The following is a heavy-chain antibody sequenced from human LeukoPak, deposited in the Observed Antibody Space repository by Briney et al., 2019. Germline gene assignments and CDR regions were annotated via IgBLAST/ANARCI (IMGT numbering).Heavy chain of an antibody. D-gene: IGHD1-26*01. J-gene: IGHJ4*02. CDR1: GFTFSSYA. CDR3: ARGKPGTYSFDY. CDR2: SRNKAESYTT. Sequence: PGGSLRLSCAASGFTFSSYAMSWVRRAPGKGLEWVGRSRNKAESYTTEYAASVKGRFTISRDDSKNSLYLQMNSLKTEDTAVYYCARGKPGTYSFDYWGQGTLVTVSS. V-gene: IGHV3-72*01.